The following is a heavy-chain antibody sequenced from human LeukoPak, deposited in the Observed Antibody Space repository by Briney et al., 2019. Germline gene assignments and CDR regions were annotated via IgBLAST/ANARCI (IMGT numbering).Heavy chain of an antibody. J-gene: IGHJ4*02. D-gene: IGHD3-22*01. CDR3: AREMIVVVKYDY. V-gene: IGHV4-39*07. Sequence: PSETLSLTCTVSGRSIASTSYHWGWIRQPPGKGLEWIGSIYYTGVTYYNPSLKSRVSISVDTSKNQFSLKLSSVTAADTAVYYCAREMIVVVKYDYWGQGTLVTVSS. CDR1: GRSIASTSYH. CDR2: IYYTGVT.